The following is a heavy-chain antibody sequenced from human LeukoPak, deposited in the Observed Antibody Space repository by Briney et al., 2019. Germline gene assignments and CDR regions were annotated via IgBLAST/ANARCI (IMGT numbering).Heavy chain of an antibody. J-gene: IGHJ6*03. CDR3: ARLTVIQDNIRPFFYYMDV. CDR1: GGSISNYY. V-gene: IGHV4-4*09. Sequence: SETLSLTCSVSGGSISNYYWTWIRQPPGKGLEWVGHIYSSGSTRYSPSLQGRVPILLDTSESQFSLKLSSVTAADTAVYYCARLTVIQDNIRPFFYYMDVWGKGTTVTVSS. CDR2: IYSSGST. D-gene: IGHD2-21*01.